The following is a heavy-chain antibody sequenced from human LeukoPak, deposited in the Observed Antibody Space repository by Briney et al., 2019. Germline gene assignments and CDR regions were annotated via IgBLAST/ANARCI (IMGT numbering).Heavy chain of an antibody. CDR2: IYTSGST. CDR1: GGSISTYY. CDR3: ARVLLSNYDFWSGYSNWFDP. J-gene: IGHJ5*02. Sequence: SETLSLTCTVSGGSISTYYWSCIRQPAGKGLEWIGRIYTSGSTDYNPSLKSRVTISVDTSKNQFSLKLSSVTAADTAVYYCARVLLSNYDFWSGYSNWFDPWGQGTLVTVSS. V-gene: IGHV4-4*07. D-gene: IGHD3-3*01.